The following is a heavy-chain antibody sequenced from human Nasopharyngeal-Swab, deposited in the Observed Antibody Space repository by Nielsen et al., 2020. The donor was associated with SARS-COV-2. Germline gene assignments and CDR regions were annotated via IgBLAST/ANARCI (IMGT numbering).Heavy chain of an antibody. CDR2: INHNERT. V-gene: IGHV4-34*01. J-gene: IGHJ6*02. D-gene: IGHD5-24*01. CDR3: ARAGRVGDAYTGLDV. CDR1: GRSFHGSC. Sequence: SEPLSLTCSVSGRSFHGSCWNWIRQPPGKGLEWIGEINHNERTNYNPSLKSRVTLSVDTSTNQVSLKLNSLTATDTAVYYCARAGRVGDAYTGLDVWGQGTTVTVSS.